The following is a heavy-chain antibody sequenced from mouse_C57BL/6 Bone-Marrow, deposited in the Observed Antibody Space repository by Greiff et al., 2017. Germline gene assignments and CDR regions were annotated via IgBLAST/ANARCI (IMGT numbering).Heavy chain of an antibody. D-gene: IGHD1-1*01. CDR2: ILPGSGST. J-gene: IGHJ2*01. CDR1: GYTYTGYW. Sequence: VQLQQSGAELMKPGASVTLSCKATGYTYTGYWIEWVKPRPGHGLAWIGEILPGSGSTNYNEKFKGKATFTADTSSNTAYMQLSSLTPEDSAIYYCARADYYGSSYAVDYWGQGTTLTVSS. V-gene: IGHV1-9*01. CDR3: ARADYYGSSYAVDY.